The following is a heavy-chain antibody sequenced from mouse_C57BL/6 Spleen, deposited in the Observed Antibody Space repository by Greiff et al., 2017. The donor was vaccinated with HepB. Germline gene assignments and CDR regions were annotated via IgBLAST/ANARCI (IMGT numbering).Heavy chain of an antibody. CDR1: GFTFSDYG. V-gene: IGHV5-17*01. CDR2: ISSGSSTI. CDR3: ARGGNYLLAWFAY. Sequence: EVQGVESGGGLVKPGGSLKLSCAASGFTFSDYGMHWVRQAPEKGLEWVAYISSGSSTIYYADTVKGRFTISRDNAKNTLFLQMTSLRSEDTAMYYCARGGNYLLAWFAYWGQGTLVTVSA. J-gene: IGHJ3*01. D-gene: IGHD2-1*01.